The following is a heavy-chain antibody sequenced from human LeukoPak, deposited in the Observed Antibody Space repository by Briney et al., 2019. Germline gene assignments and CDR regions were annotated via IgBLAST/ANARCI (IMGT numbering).Heavy chain of an antibody. V-gene: IGHV3-7*01. D-gene: IGHD5-12*01. J-gene: IGHJ4*02. CDR1: GFTFNSYW. Sequence: PGGSLRLSCAASGFTFNSYWMNWVRQAPGKGLEWVANIKRDGSEKYYVDSVKGRFTISRDNAKNTLYLQMNSLRAEDTAVYYCARGRYSGYDLVDYWGQGTLVTVSS. CDR2: IKRDGSEK. CDR3: ARGRYSGYDLVDY.